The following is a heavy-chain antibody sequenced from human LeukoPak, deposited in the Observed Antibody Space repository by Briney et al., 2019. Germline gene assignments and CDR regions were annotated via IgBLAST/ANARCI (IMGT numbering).Heavy chain of an antibody. CDR2: ISWNSGSI. CDR3: AKVLGDGQTRIAFDI. J-gene: IGHJ3*02. D-gene: IGHD5-24*01. CDR1: GFTLDDYA. V-gene: IGHV3-9*01. Sequence: GRSLRLSCAASGFTLDDYAMHWVRQAPGKGLEWVSGISWNSGSIGYADSVKGRFTISRDNAKNSLYLQMHSLRAEDTALYYCAKVLGDGQTRIAFDIWGQGTMLTVSS.